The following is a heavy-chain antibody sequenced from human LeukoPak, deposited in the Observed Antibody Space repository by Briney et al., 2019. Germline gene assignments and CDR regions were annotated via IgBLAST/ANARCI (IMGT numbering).Heavy chain of an antibody. CDR3: ARHFRYYYGSGSYHFGYNWFDP. J-gene: IGHJ5*02. CDR2: IYTSGRT. CDR1: GGSISSYY. D-gene: IGHD3-10*01. Sequence: SETLSLTCTVSGGSISSYYWSWIRQPPGKGLEWIGYIYTSGRTNYNPSLKNRVTISVDTSKNQFSLKLSSVTAADTAVYYCARHFRYYYGSGSYHFGYNWFDPWGQGTLVTVSS. V-gene: IGHV4-4*09.